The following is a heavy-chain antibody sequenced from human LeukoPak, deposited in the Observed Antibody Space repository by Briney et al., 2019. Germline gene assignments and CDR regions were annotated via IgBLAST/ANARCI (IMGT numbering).Heavy chain of an antibody. D-gene: IGHD5-18*01. J-gene: IGHJ3*02. Sequence: SVKVSCKASGGTFSSYAISWVRQAPGQGLEWMGGIIPIFGTANYAQKLQGRVTITTDESTSTAYMELSSLRSEDTAVYYCAREPSYGPDHDAFDIWGQGTMVTVSS. CDR1: GGTFSSYA. CDR2: IIPIFGTA. CDR3: AREPSYGPDHDAFDI. V-gene: IGHV1-69*05.